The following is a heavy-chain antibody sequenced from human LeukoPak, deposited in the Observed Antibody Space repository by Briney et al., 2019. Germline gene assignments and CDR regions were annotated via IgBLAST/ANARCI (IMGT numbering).Heavy chain of an antibody. D-gene: IGHD1-14*01. CDR3: ARNQRRLDY. CDR2: IKQDGSEK. Sequence: PGGSLRLSCAASSFKFSDYGMYWVRQAPGKGLEWVANIKQDGSEKYYVDSVKGRFTISRDNAKNSLYLQVNSLRAEDTAVYYCARNQRRLDYWGQGTLVTVSS. V-gene: IGHV3-7*01. CDR1: SFKFSDYG. J-gene: IGHJ4*02.